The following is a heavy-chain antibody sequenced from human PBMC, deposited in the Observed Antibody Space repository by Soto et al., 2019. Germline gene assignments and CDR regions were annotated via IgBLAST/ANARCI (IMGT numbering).Heavy chain of an antibody. CDR1: GYSFTSYW. Sequence: GESLKISCKGSGYSFTSYWISWVRQMPGKGLEWMGRIDPSDSYTNYSPSFQGHVTISADKSISTAYLQWSSLKASDTAMYYCASRTPNCTNGVCYTRGYWGQGTLVTVSS. D-gene: IGHD2-8*01. CDR3: ASRTPNCTNGVCYTRGY. J-gene: IGHJ4*02. CDR2: IDPSDSYT. V-gene: IGHV5-10-1*01.